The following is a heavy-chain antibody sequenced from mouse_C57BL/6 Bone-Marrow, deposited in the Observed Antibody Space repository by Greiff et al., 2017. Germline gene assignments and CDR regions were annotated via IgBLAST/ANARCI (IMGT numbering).Heavy chain of an antibody. CDR3: AGVLPTNWYLDV. CDR1: GFPITSCYY. Sequence: VQLVESGPGLVKPSQSLFLTCSITGFPITSCYYWIWIRQSPGKPLELMGYITHSGETFYNPTLQSPISITKETSKNQFFLHLNSMPTEDTAMYYCAGVLPTNWYLDVWGTGTTVTVSS. V-gene: IGHV12-3*01. D-gene: IGHD2-10*01. J-gene: IGHJ1*03. CDR2: ITHSGET.